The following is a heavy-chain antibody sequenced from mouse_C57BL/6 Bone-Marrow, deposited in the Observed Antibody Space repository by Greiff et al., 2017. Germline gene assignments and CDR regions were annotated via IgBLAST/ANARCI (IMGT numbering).Heavy chain of an antibody. Sequence: QVQLQQSGAELARPGASVKLSCKASGYTFTSYGISWVKQRTGQGLEWIGRIYPRGGKTYYNEKFKGKATLSADKSSSTANMELSSLTSEDSAVYFCSLSDEDYWGQGPTPTVSA. CDR2: IYPRGGKT. D-gene: IGHD6-1*01. CDR1: GYTFTSYG. CDR3: SLSDEDY. V-gene: IGHV1-81*01. J-gene: IGHJ2*01.